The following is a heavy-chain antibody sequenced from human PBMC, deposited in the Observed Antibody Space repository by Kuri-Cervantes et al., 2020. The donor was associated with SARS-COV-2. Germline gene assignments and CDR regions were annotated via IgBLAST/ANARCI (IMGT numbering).Heavy chain of an antibody. CDR2: INWNGGST. J-gene: IGHJ4*02. Sequence: GESLKISCAASGFTFDDYGMSWVRQAPGEGLECVSGINWNGGSTGYADSVKGRFTISRDNAKNSLYLQMTSLRAEDTALYHCARYPGYDSSGYHDYWGQGTLVTVSS. CDR1: GFTFDDYG. CDR3: ARYPGYDSSGYHDY. V-gene: IGHV3-20*01. D-gene: IGHD3-22*01.